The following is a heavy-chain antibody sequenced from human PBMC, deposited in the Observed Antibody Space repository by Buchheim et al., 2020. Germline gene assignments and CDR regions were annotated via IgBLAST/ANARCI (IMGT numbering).Heavy chain of an antibody. D-gene: IGHD3-3*01. CDR3: ARAPGIFGVVIMFDY. J-gene: IGHJ4*02. CDR2: INHSGST. CDR1: GGSFSGYY. V-gene: IGHV4-34*01. Sequence: QVQLQQWGAGLLKPSETLSLTCAVYGGSFSGYYWSWIRQPPGKGLEWIGEINHSGSTNYNPSLKSRVTISVDTSKNQFSLKLSSVTAADTAVYYCARAPGIFGVVIMFDYWGQGTL.